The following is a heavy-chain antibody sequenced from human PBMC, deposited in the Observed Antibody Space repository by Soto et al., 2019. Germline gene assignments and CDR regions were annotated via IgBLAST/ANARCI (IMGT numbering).Heavy chain of an antibody. CDR1: GYIFSSYG. V-gene: IGHV1-18*01. CDR3: AREGQAPYYYYGMDD. CDR2: VSAYNGNT. Sequence: ASVKVSCKASGYIFSSYGISWVRQAPGQGLEWMGWVSAYNGNTNYPQKLQGRVTMTTDTSTSTAYMELRSLRSDDTAVYYCAREGQAPYYYYGMDDWGQGTLVTGSS. J-gene: IGHJ6*02.